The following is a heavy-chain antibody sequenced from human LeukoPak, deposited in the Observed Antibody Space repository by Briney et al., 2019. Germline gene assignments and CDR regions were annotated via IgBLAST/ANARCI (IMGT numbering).Heavy chain of an antibody. CDR3: ARDYFRGSYFPYYFDY. CDR1: GGTFSSYA. V-gene: IGHV1-69*01. CDR2: IIPIFGTA. Sequence: PQASVKVSCKASGGTFSSYAISWVRQAPGQGLEWMGGIIPIFGTANYAQKFQGRVTITADESTSTAYMELSSLRSEDTAVYYCARDYFRGSYFPYYFDYWGQGTLVTVSS. D-gene: IGHD1-26*01. J-gene: IGHJ4*02.